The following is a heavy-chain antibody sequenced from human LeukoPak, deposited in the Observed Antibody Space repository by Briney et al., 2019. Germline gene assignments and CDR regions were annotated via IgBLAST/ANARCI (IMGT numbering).Heavy chain of an antibody. D-gene: IGHD3-22*01. V-gene: IGHV1-69*05. CDR2: IIPIFGTA. CDR3: ARDNGAYYYDSSGYPGI. CDR1: GGTFSSYA. J-gene: IGHJ3*02. Sequence: SVKVSCKASGGTFSSYAISWVRQAPGQGREWMGRIIPIFGTANYAQKFQGRVTITTDDSTSTAYMELSSLRSEDTAVYYCARDNGAYYYDSSGYPGIWGQGTMVTVSS.